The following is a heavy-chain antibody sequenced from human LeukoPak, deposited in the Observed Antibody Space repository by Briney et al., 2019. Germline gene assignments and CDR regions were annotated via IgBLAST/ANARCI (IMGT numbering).Heavy chain of an antibody. CDR1: GYSFTSYW. CDR2: IYPGDSDT. V-gene: IGHV5-51*01. J-gene: IGHJ3*02. CDR3: ASLRTSSSRDAFDI. Sequence: LGETLKISCKGSGYSFTSYWIGWVRQMPGKGLEWMGIIYPGDSDTRYSPSFQGQVTISADKSISTAYLQWSSLKASDTAIYYCASLRTSSSRDAFDIWGQGTMVTVSS. D-gene: IGHD6-6*01.